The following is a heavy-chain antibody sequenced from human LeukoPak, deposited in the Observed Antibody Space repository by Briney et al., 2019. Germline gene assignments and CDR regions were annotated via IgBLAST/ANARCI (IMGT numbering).Heavy chain of an antibody. V-gene: IGHV3-11*04. J-gene: IGHJ4*02. D-gene: IGHD3-3*01. CDR3: ARDIRITIFGVVPGAFDY. Sequence: GGSLRLSCAASGFTFSDYYMSWIRQAPGKGLEWVSYISSSGSTIYYADSVKGRFTISRDNAKNSLYLQMNSLRAEDTAVYYCARDIRITIFGVVPGAFDYWGQGTLVTVSS. CDR2: ISSSGSTI. CDR1: GFTFSDYY.